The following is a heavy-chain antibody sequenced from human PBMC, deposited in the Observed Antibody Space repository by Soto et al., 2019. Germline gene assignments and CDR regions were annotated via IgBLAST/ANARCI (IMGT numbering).Heavy chain of an antibody. CDR3: ARLLSGSSLFDY. CDR1: GGSISSDY. Sequence: PSETLSLTXTVSGGSISSDYWSWIRQPPGKGLEWIGYISYSGNTNYNPSLKSLVTISVDTSKKQFSLKLRSVTAADTAVYYCARLLSGSSLFDYWGQGMLVTVSS. V-gene: IGHV4-59*01. D-gene: IGHD1-26*01. J-gene: IGHJ4*02. CDR2: ISYSGNT.